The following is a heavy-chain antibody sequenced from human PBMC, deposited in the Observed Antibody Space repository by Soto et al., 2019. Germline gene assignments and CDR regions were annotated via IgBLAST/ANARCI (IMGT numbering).Heavy chain of an antibody. V-gene: IGHV5-10-1*03. J-gene: IGHJ4*02. Sequence: EVQLVQSGAEVKKPGESLRISCKGSGYSFTSYWISWVRQMPGKGLEWMGRIDPSDSYTNYSPSFQGHVTISADKSISTAYLQWSSLKASDTAMYYCARSHGYCSSTSCYTRPFDYWGQGTLVTVSS. D-gene: IGHD2-2*02. CDR3: ARSHGYCSSTSCYTRPFDY. CDR1: GYSFTSYW. CDR2: IDPSDSYT.